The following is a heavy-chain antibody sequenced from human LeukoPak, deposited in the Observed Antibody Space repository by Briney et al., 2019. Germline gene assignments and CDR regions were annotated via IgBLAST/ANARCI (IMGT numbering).Heavy chain of an antibody. J-gene: IGHJ4*02. CDR2: ISGSGNGGSI. CDR3: VKDFGRVRGTPDS. CDR1: GFVFSIYT. Sequence: GGSLRLSCSASGFVFSIYTMYWVRQAPGKGPEYVSTISGSGNGGSIYYADSVKGRFTISRDDSKSILYLQMNGLRSEDTAVYYCVKDFGRVRGTPDSWGQGTLVAVSS. D-gene: IGHD3-16*01. V-gene: IGHV3-64D*06.